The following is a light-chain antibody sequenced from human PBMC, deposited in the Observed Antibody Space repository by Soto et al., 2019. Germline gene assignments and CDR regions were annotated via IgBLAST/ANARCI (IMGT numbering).Light chain of an antibody. Sequence: DIVMTQSPDSLAVSLGERATINCKSSQSVLYSSNNKNYLAWYRQKPGQPPKLIIYWGSIRESGVPDRISGSGSGTDFTLTISSLQAEDVAVYYCQQYYSTPPYTFGQGTKLEIK. V-gene: IGKV4-1*01. CDR1: QSVLYSSNNKNY. J-gene: IGKJ2*01. CDR2: WGS. CDR3: QQYYSTPPYT.